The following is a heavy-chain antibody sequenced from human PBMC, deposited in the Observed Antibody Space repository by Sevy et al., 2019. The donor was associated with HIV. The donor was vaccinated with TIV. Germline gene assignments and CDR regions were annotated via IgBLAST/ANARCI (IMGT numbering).Heavy chain of an antibody. V-gene: IGHV4-59*01. CDR1: GGSISSYY. CDR2: IYYSGST. D-gene: IGHD2-15*01. J-gene: IGHJ4*02. Sequence: SETLSLTCTVSGGSISSYYWSWIRQPPGKGLEWIGYIYYSGSTNYNPSLKSRVTISVDTSKNQFSLKLSSVTAADTAVYYCARGRYCSGGSCSGFDYWGQRTLVTVSS. CDR3: ARGRYCSGGSCSGFDY.